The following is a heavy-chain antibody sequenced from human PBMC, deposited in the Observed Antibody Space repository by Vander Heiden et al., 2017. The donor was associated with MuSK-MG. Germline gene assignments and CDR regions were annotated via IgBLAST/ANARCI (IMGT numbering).Heavy chain of an antibody. V-gene: IGHV3-53*01. J-gene: IGHJ3*02. Sequence: EVQLVESGGGLIQPGGSLRLSWAASGLPVSSNYRGWVRQAPGKGLEWVSVIYSGGSTYYADSVKGRFTISRDNSKNTLYLQMNSLRAEDTAVYYCARGAFDIWGQGTMVTVSS. CDR2: IYSGGST. CDR1: GLPVSSNY. CDR3: ARGAFDI.